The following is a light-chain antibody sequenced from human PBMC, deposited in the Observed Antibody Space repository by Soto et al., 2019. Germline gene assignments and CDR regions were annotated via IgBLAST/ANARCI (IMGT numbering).Light chain of an antibody. Sequence: DIQMTQSPPSLSASVGDRVTITCRASKGISSYLAWYQQKPGKAPKLLMYAASTLQSGVPSRFSGSGSGTEFTLTISSLQPEDFATYYCQQLKSYPQTFGQGTKVDIK. CDR1: KGISSY. CDR3: QQLKSYPQT. V-gene: IGKV1-9*01. J-gene: IGKJ1*01. CDR2: AAS.